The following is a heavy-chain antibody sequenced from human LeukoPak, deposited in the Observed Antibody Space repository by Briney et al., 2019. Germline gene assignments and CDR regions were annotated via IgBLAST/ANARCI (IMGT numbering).Heavy chain of an antibody. CDR2: ITSGSSYI. Sequence: GGSLRLSCAASGFSFSTYNMNWVRQAPGQRLEWVSSITSGSSYIYYADSVKGRFTISRDNAKNSLYLQTNSLRAEDTAVYYCARAGQEWFGELGFDQWGQGTLVIVSS. D-gene: IGHD3-10*01. CDR1: GFSFSTYN. CDR3: ARAGQEWFGELGFDQ. V-gene: IGHV3-21*01. J-gene: IGHJ4*02.